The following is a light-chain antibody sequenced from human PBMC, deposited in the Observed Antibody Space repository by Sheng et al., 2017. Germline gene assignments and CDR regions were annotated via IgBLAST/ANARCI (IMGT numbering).Light chain of an antibody. CDR3: QQYDSTPPRT. Sequence: IVLTQSPGTLSLSPGERATLSCRASQSVSGRFLAWYQQKPGQAPRLLIYDASSRATGIPDRFSGSGSGTDFTLTISRLEPEDFAVYYCQQYDSTPPRTFGPGTKVDIK. CDR1: QSVSGRF. CDR2: DAS. V-gene: IGKV3-20*01. J-gene: IGKJ3*01.